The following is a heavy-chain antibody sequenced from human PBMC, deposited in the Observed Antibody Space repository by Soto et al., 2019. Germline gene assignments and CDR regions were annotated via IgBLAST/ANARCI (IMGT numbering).Heavy chain of an antibody. CDR3: ARDRGVAPPVAGNTHYYYYMDV. J-gene: IGHJ6*03. Sequence: QDQLVQSGVEVKKPGASVKVSCKASGYSFTNYGITWVRQAPGQGFEWMGWISAYNGNTNYAQKFQGRVTLTTDASTSTAYVELRSLRADDTAVYYCARDRGVAPPVAGNTHYYYYMDVWGKGTTVTVYS. CDR2: ISAYNGNT. CDR1: GYSFTNYG. V-gene: IGHV1-18*01. D-gene: IGHD6-19*01.